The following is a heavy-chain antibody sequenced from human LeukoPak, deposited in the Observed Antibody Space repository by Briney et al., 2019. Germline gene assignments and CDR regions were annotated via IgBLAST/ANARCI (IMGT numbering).Heavy chain of an antibody. D-gene: IGHD5-12*01. V-gene: IGHV3-48*04. J-gene: IGHJ4*02. Sequence: PGGSLRLSCAASGFTFSSYSMNWVRQAPGKGLEWVSYISSSGSTIYYADSVKGRFTISRDNAKNSLYLQMNSLRAEDTAVYYCAREGSGYDLSFDYWGQGTLVTVSS. CDR1: GFTFSSYS. CDR2: ISSSGSTI. CDR3: AREGSGYDLSFDY.